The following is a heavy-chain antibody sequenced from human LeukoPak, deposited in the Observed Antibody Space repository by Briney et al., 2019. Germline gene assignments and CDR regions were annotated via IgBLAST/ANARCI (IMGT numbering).Heavy chain of an antibody. V-gene: IGHV3-33*01. CDR3: ARAAYDSSGYLTL. CDR2: IWYDGSNK. D-gene: IGHD3-22*01. Sequence: SGGSLRLSCAASGFTFSSYGMHWVRQAPGKGLEWVAVIWYDGSNKYYADSVKGRFTISRDNSKNSLSLQMNSLRVEDTAIYFCARAAYDSSGYLTLWGQGTLVTVSS. CDR1: GFTFSSYG. J-gene: IGHJ4*02.